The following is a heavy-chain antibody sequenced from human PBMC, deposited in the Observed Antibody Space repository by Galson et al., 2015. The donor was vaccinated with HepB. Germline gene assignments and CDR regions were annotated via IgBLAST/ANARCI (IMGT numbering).Heavy chain of an antibody. V-gene: IGHV3-7*01. CDR2: IKEDGSEE. CDR1: GFTVSNYW. CDR3: ARGGARHFAY. D-gene: IGHD3-16*01. J-gene: IGHJ4*02. Sequence: SLRLSCAASGFTVSNYWMSWVRQAPGKGLEWVARIKEDGSEEYHVDSVKGRFTISRDNAKNSLFLQMNSLGVEDPAVYYGARGGARHFAYWGQGTLVTVSS.